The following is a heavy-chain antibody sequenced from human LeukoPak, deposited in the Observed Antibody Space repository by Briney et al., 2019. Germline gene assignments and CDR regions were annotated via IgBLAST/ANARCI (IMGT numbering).Heavy chain of an antibody. V-gene: IGHV4-59*01. CDR1: GGSISSYY. CDR2: IYYSGST. CDR3: AREIAAAGTGWFDP. D-gene: IGHD6-13*01. Sequence: SETLSLTCTVSGGSISSYYWSWIRQPPGKGLEWIGYIYYSGSTNYNPSLKSRVTISVDTSKNQFSLKLSSVTAADTAVYYCAREIAAAGTGWFDPWGQGTLVTVSS. J-gene: IGHJ5*02.